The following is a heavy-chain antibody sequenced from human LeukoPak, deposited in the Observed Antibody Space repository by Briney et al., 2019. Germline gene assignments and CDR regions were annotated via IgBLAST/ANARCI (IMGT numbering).Heavy chain of an antibody. V-gene: IGHV4-59*01. CDR2: IYYSGST. CDR1: GGSISSYY. Sequence: PSETLSLTCTVSGGSISSYYWSWIRQPPGKGLEWIGYIYYSGSTNYNPSLTSRVTISVDTSKNQFSLKLSSVTAADTAVYYCAKHYCSSTSCYEDWFDPWGQGTLVTVSS. D-gene: IGHD2-2*01. J-gene: IGHJ5*02. CDR3: AKHYCSSTSCYEDWFDP.